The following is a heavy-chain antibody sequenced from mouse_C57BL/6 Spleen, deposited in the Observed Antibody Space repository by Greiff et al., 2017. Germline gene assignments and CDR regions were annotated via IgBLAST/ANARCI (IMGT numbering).Heavy chain of an antibody. CDR1: GYTFTSYW. J-gene: IGHJ4*01. Sequence: QSCKASGYTFTSYWMPWVKQRPGQGLEWIGEIEPSDSYTNYNQKFKGKATLTVDTSSSTAYMQLSSLTSEDSAVYYCARKDYDYDGDYYAMDYWGQGTSVTVSS. D-gene: IGHD2-4*01. CDR3: ARKDYDYDGDYYAMDY. V-gene: IGHV1-50*01. CDR2: IEPSDSYT.